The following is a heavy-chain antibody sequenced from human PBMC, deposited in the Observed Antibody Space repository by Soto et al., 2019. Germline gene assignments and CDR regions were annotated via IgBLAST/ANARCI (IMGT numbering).Heavy chain of an antibody. V-gene: IGHV3-23*01. D-gene: IGHD6-6*01. CDR2: ISTSIDAT. Sequence: EVQLLESGGGLVQPGGSLRLSCAASGFAFSNYDMHWVRQAPGKGLEWVSSISTSIDATYYADSVKGRFTISRDDSKNTLYLQMNSLRSEDSAVYYCAKDRTVAARNFDYWGQGTQVTVSS. CDR1: GFAFSNYD. CDR3: AKDRTVAARNFDY. J-gene: IGHJ4*02.